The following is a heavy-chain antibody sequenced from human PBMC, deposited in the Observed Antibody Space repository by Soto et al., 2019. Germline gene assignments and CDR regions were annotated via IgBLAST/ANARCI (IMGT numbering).Heavy chain of an antibody. V-gene: IGHV3-9*01. Sequence: HPGGSLRLSCAASGFTFDDYAMHWVRQAPGKGLEWVTGISWNSDTIGYADSVKGRFTISRDNAKNSLYLQMNSLRAEDTAFYYCARDVWSRASGPPDSWGQGTLVTV. CDR1: GFTFDDYA. J-gene: IGHJ4*02. D-gene: IGHD3-10*01. CDR3: ARDVWSRASGPPDS. CDR2: ISWNSDTI.